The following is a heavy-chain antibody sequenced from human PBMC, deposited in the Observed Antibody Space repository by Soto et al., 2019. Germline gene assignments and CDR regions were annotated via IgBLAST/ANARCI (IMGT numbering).Heavy chain of an antibody. D-gene: IGHD3-16*01. J-gene: IGHJ6*02. CDR2: IKQDGSEK. Sequence: PGGSLRLSCAASGFTFSSYWMSWVRQAPGKGLEWVANIKQDGSEKYYVDSVKGRFTISRDNAKNSLYLQMNSLRAEDTAVYYCARDGRLGFLGYYYYGMDVWGQGTTVTVSS. CDR3: ARDGRLGFLGYYYYGMDV. CDR1: GFTFSSYW. V-gene: IGHV3-7*01.